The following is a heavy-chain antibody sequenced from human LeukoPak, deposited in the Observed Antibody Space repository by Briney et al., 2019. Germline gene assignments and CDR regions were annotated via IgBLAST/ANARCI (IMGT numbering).Heavy chain of an antibody. J-gene: IGHJ1*01. D-gene: IGHD2-8*02. CDR1: GYTFIAYY. Sequence: ASVKVPCKTSGYTFIAYYMHWVRQAPGQGPEWMGWFNPNTGGTNYAQKFQGRVTMTRDTSISTAYMELSRLRSDDTAVYYCAREGYCTGDKCSLHHWGQGTLVTVSS. CDR2: FNPNTGGT. CDR3: AREGYCTGDKCSLHH. V-gene: IGHV1-2*02.